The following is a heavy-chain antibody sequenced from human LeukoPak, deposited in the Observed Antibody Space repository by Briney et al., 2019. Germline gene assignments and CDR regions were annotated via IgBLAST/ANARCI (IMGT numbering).Heavy chain of an antibody. CDR1: SSYW. J-gene: IGHJ4*02. Sequence: GGSLRLSCAAFSSYWMTWVRQAPGKGLEWVANIKQDGSEKYYVDSVKGRFNISRDNGKNSVFLQMDSLRAEDTAVYYCARDADDHGDSFDYWGQGALVTVSS. V-gene: IGHV3-7*01. CDR2: IKQDGSEK. CDR3: ARDADDHGDSFDY. D-gene: IGHD4-17*01.